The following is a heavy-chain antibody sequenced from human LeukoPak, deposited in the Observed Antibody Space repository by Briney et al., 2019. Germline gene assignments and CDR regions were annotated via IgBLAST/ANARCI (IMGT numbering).Heavy chain of an antibody. D-gene: IGHD6-13*01. CDR2: ISSSGSTI. CDR1: GFTFSDYY. V-gene: IGHV3-11*01. Sequence: GGSLRLSCAASGFTFSDYYMSWIRQAPGKGLEWVSYISSSGSTIYYADSVKGRFTISRDNAKNSLYLQMNSLRAEDTALYYCAKDRSAAAAGTFDYWGQGTLVTASS. J-gene: IGHJ4*02. CDR3: AKDRSAAAAGTFDY.